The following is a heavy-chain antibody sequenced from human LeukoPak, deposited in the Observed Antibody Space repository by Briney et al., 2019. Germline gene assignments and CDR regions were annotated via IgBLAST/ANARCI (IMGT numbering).Heavy chain of an antibody. Sequence: PGGSLRLSCAASGCTFSSYAMSWVRQAPGKGLEWVSAISGSGGSTYYADSVKGRFTISRDNSKNTLYLQMNSLRAEDTAVYYCASTRIVVVPAAISYDYWGQGTLVTVSS. CDR3: ASTRIVVVPAAISYDY. J-gene: IGHJ4*02. V-gene: IGHV3-23*01. D-gene: IGHD2-2*02. CDR1: GCTFSSYA. CDR2: ISGSGGST.